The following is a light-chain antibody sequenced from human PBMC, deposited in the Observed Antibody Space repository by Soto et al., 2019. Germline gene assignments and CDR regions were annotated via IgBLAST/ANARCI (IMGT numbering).Light chain of an antibody. CDR2: DVS. V-gene: IGLV2-11*01. CDR1: SSDVGGYNY. J-gene: IGLJ1*01. Sequence: QSALTQPRSVSGSPGQSVTISCTGTSSDVGGYNYVSWYQQHPGKAPKLMIYDVSKRPSGVPDRFSGSKSGNTASLTISGLQAEAEADYYCCSYAGRYTPYVFGTGTKLTVL. CDR3: CSYAGRYTPYV.